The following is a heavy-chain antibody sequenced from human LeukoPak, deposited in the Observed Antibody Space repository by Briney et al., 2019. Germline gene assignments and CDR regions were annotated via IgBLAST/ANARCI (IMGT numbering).Heavy chain of an antibody. V-gene: IGHV4-59*01. J-gene: IGHJ4*02. Sequence: SETLSLTCAVYGGSFSGYYWSWIRQPPGKGLEWSGYIYYSGSTNYNPSLKSRVTISVDTSKNQFSLKLSSVTAADTAVYYCARGESVTTHDYWGQGTLVTVSS. D-gene: IGHD4-17*01. CDR1: GGSFSGYY. CDR3: ARGESVTTHDY. CDR2: IYYSGST.